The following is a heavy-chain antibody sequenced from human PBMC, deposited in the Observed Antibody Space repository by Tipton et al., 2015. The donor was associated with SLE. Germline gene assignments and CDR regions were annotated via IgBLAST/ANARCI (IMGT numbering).Heavy chain of an antibody. CDR1: GGSFSGYY. CDR3: ATASGSSGAYFDP. V-gene: IGHV4-34*10. Sequence: GLVKPSETLSLTCVVYGGSFSGYYWNWIRQPPGKGLEWIGEINHSGGANYSPSLKSRITISRDTSKNQFSLNLRSVTAADTAIYYCATASGSSGAYFDPWGQGILVTVSS. CDR2: INHSGGA. D-gene: IGHD6-25*01. J-gene: IGHJ5*02.